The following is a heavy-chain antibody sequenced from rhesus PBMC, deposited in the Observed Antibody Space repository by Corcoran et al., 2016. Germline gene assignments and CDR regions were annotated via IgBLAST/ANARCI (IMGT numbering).Heavy chain of an antibody. Sequence: QLQLQESGPGLVKPSETLSVTCAVSGGSISSYWRGWSRQPPGKGLEWIGSIYGSSGSTEYNPSLKSRATISRDTSKNRFSLKLSSVTAADTAVYYCARRKRITMIVVITGFDYWGQGVLVTVSS. J-gene: IGHJ4*01. V-gene: IGHV4-160*01. CDR1: GGSISSYW. CDR2: IYGSSGST. D-gene: IGHD3-28*01. CDR3: ARRKRITMIVVITGFDY.